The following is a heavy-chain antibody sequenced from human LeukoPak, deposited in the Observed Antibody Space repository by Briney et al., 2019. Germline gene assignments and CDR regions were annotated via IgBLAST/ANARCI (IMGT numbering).Heavy chain of an antibody. CDR1: GGSFSGYY. J-gene: IGHJ5*02. Sequence: SETLSLTCAVYGGSFSGYYWSWIRHPPGKGLEWIGEINHSGSTNYNPSLKSRVTISVDTSKNQFSLKLSSVTDADTAVYYCARGYGVVPVSPAGNWFDPWGQGTLVTVSS. V-gene: IGHV4-34*01. CDR3: ARGYGVVPVSPAGNWFDP. CDR2: INHSGST. D-gene: IGHD4-17*01.